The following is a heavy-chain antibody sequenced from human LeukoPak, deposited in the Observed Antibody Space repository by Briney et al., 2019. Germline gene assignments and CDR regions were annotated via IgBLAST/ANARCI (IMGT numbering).Heavy chain of an antibody. CDR1: GYSFTSYW. V-gene: IGHV5-51*01. CDR3: ARLMIAARRSVLGKASWFDP. J-gene: IGHJ5*02. CDR2: IYPGDSDT. Sequence: GESLKISCKGSGYSFTSYWIGWVRQMPGKGLEWMGIIYPGDSDTRYSPSFQGQVTISADKSISTAYLQWSSLKASDTAMYYCARLMIAARRSVLGKASWFDPWGQGTLVTVSS. D-gene: IGHD6-6*01.